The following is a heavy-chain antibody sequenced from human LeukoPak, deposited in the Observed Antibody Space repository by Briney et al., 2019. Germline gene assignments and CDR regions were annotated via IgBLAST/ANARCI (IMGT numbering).Heavy chain of an antibody. V-gene: IGHV3-66*01. CDR3: ARGAWTAYYFDY. CDR1: GFTVSSNY. Sequence: GGSLRLSCAASGFTVSSNYMSWVRQAPGKGLEWVSVIYSGGSTYYADSVKGRFTISRDNSKNTVYLEMNSLTDEDTAVYFCARGAWTAYYFDYWGQGTVVTVSS. CDR2: IYSGGST. D-gene: IGHD3/OR15-3a*01. J-gene: IGHJ4*02.